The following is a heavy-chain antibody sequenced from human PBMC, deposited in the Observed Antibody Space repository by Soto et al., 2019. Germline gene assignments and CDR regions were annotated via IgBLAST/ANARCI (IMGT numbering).Heavy chain of an antibody. D-gene: IGHD6-19*01. CDR2: AHPSGTV. CDR3: ARHVGVAGTRGFDY. V-gene: IGHV4-4*02. J-gene: IGHJ4*02. CDR1: GTSISSTFW. Sequence: SETLSLTCAVSGTSISSTFWWSWVRQPPGKGLEWIGEAHPSGTVNCNPSFASRATISVDKSNNQLSLNLNSLTAADTAVFFCARHVGVAGTRGFDYWGQGILVT.